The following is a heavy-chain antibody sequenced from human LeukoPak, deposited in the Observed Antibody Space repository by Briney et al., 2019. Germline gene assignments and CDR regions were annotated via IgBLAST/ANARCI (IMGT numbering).Heavy chain of an antibody. Sequence: PGGSLRLSCAASGFTFSSYWMSWVRQAPGKGLEWVANIKQDGSEKYYVDSVKGRFTISRDNAKNSLYLQMNSLRAEDTAVYYCARYDFWSGYLMAYYYYMDVWGKGTTVTVSS. V-gene: IGHV3-7*01. CDR1: GFTFSSYW. J-gene: IGHJ6*03. CDR2: IKQDGSEK. D-gene: IGHD3-3*01. CDR3: ARYDFWSGYLMAYYYYMDV.